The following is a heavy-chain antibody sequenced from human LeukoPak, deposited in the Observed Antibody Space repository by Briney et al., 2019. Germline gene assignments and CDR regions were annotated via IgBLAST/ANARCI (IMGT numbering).Heavy chain of an antibody. D-gene: IGHD3-10*01. CDR2: IYYSGST. CDR3: ARGSLWFRELLPYHFDY. CDR1: GGSISSYY. V-gene: IGHV4-59*01. Sequence: KPSETLSLTCTVSGGSISSYYWSWIRQPPGKGLGWIGYIYYSGSTNYNPSLKSRVTLSVDTFKNQFSLKLSSVTAADMALYYCARGSLWFRELLPYHFDYWGQGTLVTVSS. J-gene: IGHJ4*02.